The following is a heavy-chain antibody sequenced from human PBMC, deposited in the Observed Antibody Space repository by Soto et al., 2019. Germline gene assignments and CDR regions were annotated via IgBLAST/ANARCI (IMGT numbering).Heavy chain of an antibody. V-gene: IGHV1-18*01. D-gene: IGHD2-8*01. CDR3: ARHGNGDDY. CDR2: IRSYNNST. CDR1: GYTFTSYG. Sequence: ASDPVSYMAPGYTFTSYGVNWVRQAPGQGLEWMGWIRSYNNSTNYAQKLQGRVTMTTDTSTNTAYMELRSLRSDDTAVYYCARHGNGDDYWGQGTLVTFSS. J-gene: IGHJ4*02.